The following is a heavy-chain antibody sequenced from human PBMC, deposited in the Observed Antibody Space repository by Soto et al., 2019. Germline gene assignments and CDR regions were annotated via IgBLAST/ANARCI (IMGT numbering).Heavy chain of an antibody. CDR1: GGSFSGYY. CDR3: ARGGWLRPIHY. V-gene: IGHV4-34*01. CDR2: INHSGST. Sequence: SETLSLTCAVYGGSFSGYYWSWIRQPPGKGLEWIGEINHSGSTNYNPSLKSRVTISVDTSKNQFSLKLSSVTAADTAVYYCARGGWLRPIHYWGQGTMVTVYS. D-gene: IGHD5-12*01. J-gene: IGHJ4*02.